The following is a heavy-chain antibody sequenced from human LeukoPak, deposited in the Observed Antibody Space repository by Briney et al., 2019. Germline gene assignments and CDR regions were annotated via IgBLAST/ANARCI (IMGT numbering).Heavy chain of an antibody. D-gene: IGHD3-22*01. V-gene: IGHV1-2*02. CDR2: INPNSGGT. J-gene: IGHJ3*02. Sequence: GASVKVSCKASGYTFTGYYMHWVRQAPGQGLERMGWINPNSGGTNYAQKFQGRVTMTRDTSISTAYMELSRLRSDDTAVYYCARDEGSSGYYSHGAFDIWGQGTMVTVSS. CDR3: ARDEGSSGYYSHGAFDI. CDR1: GYTFTGYY.